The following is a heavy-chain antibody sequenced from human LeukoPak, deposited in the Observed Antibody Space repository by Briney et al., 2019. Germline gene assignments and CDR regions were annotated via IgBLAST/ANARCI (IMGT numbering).Heavy chain of an antibody. V-gene: IGHV3-53*01. CDR2: IYSGGST. CDR1: GFTVSSNY. D-gene: IGHD4-17*01. Sequence: GGSLRLSCAASGFTVSSNYMSWVRQAPGKGLEWVSVIYSGGSTYYADSVKGRFTISRDNSKNTLYLQMNSLRAEDTAVYYCAREASYGDAYADYWGQGPLVTVSS. J-gene: IGHJ4*02. CDR3: AREASYGDAYADY.